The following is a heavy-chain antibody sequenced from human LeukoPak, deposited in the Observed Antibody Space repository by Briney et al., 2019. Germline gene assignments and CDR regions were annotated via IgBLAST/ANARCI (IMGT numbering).Heavy chain of an antibody. CDR2: ISWNSGSI. D-gene: IGHD4-17*01. J-gene: IGHJ4*02. CDR1: GFTFDDYA. CDR3: AKSKTVTTEFDY. Sequence: PGGSLRLSCVVSGFTFDDYAMHWVRQAPGKGLEWVSGISWNSGSIGYADSVKGRFTISRDNAKNSLYLQMNSLRAEDMALYYCAKSKTVTTEFDYWGQGTLVTVSS. V-gene: IGHV3-9*03.